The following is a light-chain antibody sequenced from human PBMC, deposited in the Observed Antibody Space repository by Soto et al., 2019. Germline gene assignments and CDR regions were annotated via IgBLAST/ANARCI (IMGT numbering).Light chain of an antibody. Sequence: EIVLTQSPATLSLSPGERATLSCGASQSVSSYLAWYQQKPGQAPRLLIYDASNRATGIPARFSGSGSGTDFTLTISSLEPEDFAVYYCQQRSNWPKTFGQGTKVEI. CDR2: DAS. CDR3: QQRSNWPKT. V-gene: IGKV3-11*01. CDR1: QSVSSY. J-gene: IGKJ1*01.